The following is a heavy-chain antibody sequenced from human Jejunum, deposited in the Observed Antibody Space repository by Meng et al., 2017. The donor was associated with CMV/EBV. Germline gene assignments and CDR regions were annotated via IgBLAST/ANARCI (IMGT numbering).Heavy chain of an antibody. CDR1: GFTLSMHW. CDR3: ASGNDFNI. CDR2: IKPDGSEI. J-gene: IGHJ3*02. V-gene: IGHV3-7*01. Sequence: RLSCADAGFTLSMHWMSWVRQPPGEGPEWVASIKPDGSEIQYVGSLRGRFTVSRDNARKSLYLQMNSLTAEDTAVYYYASGNDFNIWGQGTLVTVSS. D-gene: IGHD1-1*01.